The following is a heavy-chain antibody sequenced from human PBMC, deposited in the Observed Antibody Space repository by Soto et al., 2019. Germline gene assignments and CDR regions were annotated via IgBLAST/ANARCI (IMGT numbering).Heavy chain of an antibody. J-gene: IGHJ4*02. V-gene: IGHV3-33*01. CDR3: ARDLARSLFDY. CDR2: IWYDGSNK. CDR1: GFTFSSYG. Sequence: GGSLRLSCAASGFTFSSYGMHWVRQAPGKGLEWVAVIWYDGSNKYYADSVKGRFTISRDNSKNTLYLQMNSLRAEDTAVYYCARDLARSLFDYWGQGTLVTVSS. D-gene: IGHD3-3*02.